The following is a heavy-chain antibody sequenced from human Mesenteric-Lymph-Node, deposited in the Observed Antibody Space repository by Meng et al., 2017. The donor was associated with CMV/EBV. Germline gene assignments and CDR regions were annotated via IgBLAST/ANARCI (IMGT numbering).Heavy chain of an antibody. CDR2: ISAYSGHT. CDR1: GYSFTTYS. CDR3: ARDMEGEGILWPRFDP. D-gene: IGHD3-10*01. V-gene: IGHV1-18*04. Sequence: ASVKVSCKASGYSFTTYSISWVRQATGQGLEWMGWISAYSGHTNYAQNLQGRVTMTTDTSTKIAHMELKSLTSDDTAVYYCARDMEGEGILWPRFDPWGQGTLVTVSS. J-gene: IGHJ5*02.